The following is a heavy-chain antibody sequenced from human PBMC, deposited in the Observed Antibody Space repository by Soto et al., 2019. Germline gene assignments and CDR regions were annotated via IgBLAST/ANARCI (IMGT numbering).Heavy chain of an antibody. CDR1: GYTLTELS. D-gene: IGHD6-13*01. J-gene: IGHJ4*02. CDR2: FDPEDGET. CDR3: ATGDYSSSPSDY. Sequence: ASVKVSCKVSGYTLTELSMHWVRQAPGKGLEWMGGFDPEDGETIYAQKFQGRVTMTEDTSTDTAYMELSSLRSEDTAVHYCATGDYSSSPSDYWGQGTLVTVSS. V-gene: IGHV1-24*01.